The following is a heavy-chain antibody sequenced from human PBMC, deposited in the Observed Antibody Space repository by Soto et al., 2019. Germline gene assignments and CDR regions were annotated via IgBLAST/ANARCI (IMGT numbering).Heavy chain of an antibody. CDR1: AASISSSDYF. CDR3: SRYYGGNDAFDI. Sequence: QLQLQEAGPGLVKPSETLSLTCTVSAASISSSDYFWGWIRQPPGKGLEWIGSIYYGGSTYYNLSLKSRVTISVDTAKNQFSLKLSSVTAADTAVYYCSRYYGGNDAFDIWGQGTMVTVSS. CDR2: IYYGGST. J-gene: IGHJ3*02. V-gene: IGHV4-39*01. D-gene: IGHD4-17*01.